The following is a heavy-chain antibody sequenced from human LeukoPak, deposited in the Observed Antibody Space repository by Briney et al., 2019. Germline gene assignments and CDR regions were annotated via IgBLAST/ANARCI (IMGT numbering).Heavy chain of an antibody. CDR1: GGSISSGSYY. CDR2: IYTSGST. CDR3: ARHLVFGVVMQYFDY. V-gene: IGHV4-61*02. Sequence: SQTLSLTCTVSGGSISSGSYYWGWIRQPAGKGLEWIVRIYTSGSTNYNPSLKSRVTISVDTSKNQFSLKLSSVTAADTAVYYCARHLVFGVVMQYFDYWGQGTLVTVSS. D-gene: IGHD3-3*01. J-gene: IGHJ4*02.